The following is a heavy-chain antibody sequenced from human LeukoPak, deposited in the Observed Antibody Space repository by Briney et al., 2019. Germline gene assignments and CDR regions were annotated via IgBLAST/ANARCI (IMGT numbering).Heavy chain of an antibody. CDR1: GFPFSSYA. V-gene: IGHV3-33*01. J-gene: IGHJ4*02. D-gene: IGHD4-17*01. CDR2: IWSDGNNK. CDR3: AREVDYAARFFDY. Sequence: GGSLRLSCAASGFPFSSYAMHWVRQAPGKGLEWVAIIWSDGNNKYYADSVKGRFTISRDDAKNSLYLQMNSLRAEDTAVYYCAREVDYAARFFDYWGQGILVTVSS.